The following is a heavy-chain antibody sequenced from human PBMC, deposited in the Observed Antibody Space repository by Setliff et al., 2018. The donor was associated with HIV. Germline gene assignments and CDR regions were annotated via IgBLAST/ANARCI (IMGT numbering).Heavy chain of an antibody. CDR2: ISGSTNYT. Sequence: SGGSLRLSCAASGFTFNDYYMSWIRKAPGKGLEWLSYISGSTNYTDYADSVKGRFTISRDNAKNLLYLHMNSLRADDTAIYYCARAWGGGVGSSAYWGQGTLVTVSS. J-gene: IGHJ4*02. CDR1: GFTFNDYY. D-gene: IGHD7-27*01. V-gene: IGHV3-11*05. CDR3: ARAWGGGVGSSAY.